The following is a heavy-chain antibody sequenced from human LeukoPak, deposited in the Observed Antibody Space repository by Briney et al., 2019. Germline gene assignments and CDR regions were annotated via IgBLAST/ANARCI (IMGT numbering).Heavy chain of an antibody. CDR2: ISSSSSYI. D-gene: IGHD6-19*01. J-gene: IGHJ5*02. Sequence: PGGSLRLSCAASGFTFSSYAMSWVRQAPGKGLEWVSSISSSSSYIYYADSVKGRFTISRDNAKNSLYLQMNSLRAEDTAVYYCARSYSSGWYVGDWFDPWGQGTLVTVSS. CDR3: ARSYSSGWYVGDWFDP. CDR1: GFTFSSYA. V-gene: IGHV3-21*01.